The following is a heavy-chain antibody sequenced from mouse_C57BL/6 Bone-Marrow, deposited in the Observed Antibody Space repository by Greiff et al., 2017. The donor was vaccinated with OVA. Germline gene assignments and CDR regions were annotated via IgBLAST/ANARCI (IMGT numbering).Heavy chain of an antibody. J-gene: IGHJ4*01. CDR3: ARHEDRYDLYYYAMDY. Sequence: QVQLKESGPGLVAPSQSLSITCTVSGFSLTSYGVHWVRQPPGKGLEWLVVIWSDGSTTYTSALKSRLSISKDNSKSQVFLKMNSHQTDDTAMYYCARHEDRYDLYYYAMDYWGQGTSVTVSS. V-gene: IGHV2-6-1*01. D-gene: IGHD2-14*01. CDR1: GFSLTSYG. CDR2: IWSDGST.